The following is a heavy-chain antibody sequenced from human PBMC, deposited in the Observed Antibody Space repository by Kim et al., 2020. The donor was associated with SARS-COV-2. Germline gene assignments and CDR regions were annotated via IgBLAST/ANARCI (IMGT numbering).Heavy chain of an antibody. Sequence: SETLSLTCGVDGGSLTGYYWTWIRQFPGKGLEWIGEINSYGTAAYRPSLRSRVTISVDTSKNQFSLKLTSLTAADGAVYYCVRAPAYSDTNNWFGPWGQG. CDR2: INSYGTA. D-gene: IGHD4-4*01. V-gene: IGHV4-34*01. CDR3: VRAPAYSDTNNWFGP. J-gene: IGHJ5*02. CDR1: GGSLTGYY.